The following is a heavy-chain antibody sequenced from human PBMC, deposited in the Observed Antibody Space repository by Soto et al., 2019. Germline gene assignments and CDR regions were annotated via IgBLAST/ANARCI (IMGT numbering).Heavy chain of an antibody. V-gene: IGHV4-61*01. D-gene: IGHD2-8*01. CDR2: IYYSGST. CDR3: ARADRFGVRLSSLDL. CDR1: GDSLNSGTYY. J-gene: IGHJ4*02. Sequence: SETLSLTCTVSGDSLNSGTYYWSWIRQPPGKGLEWIGRIYYSGSTDQHPSLKSRVSMSVDTSKNQFSLRLTSVTTADTATYYCARADRFGVRLSSLDLWGQGTLVTVSS.